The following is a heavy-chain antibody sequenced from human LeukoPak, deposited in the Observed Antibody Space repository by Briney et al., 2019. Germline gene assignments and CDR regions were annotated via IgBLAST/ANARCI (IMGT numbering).Heavy chain of an antibody. CDR2: MYDREKT. J-gene: IGHJ3*02. V-gene: IGHV4-31*03. CDR1: GGSISFGGYY. CDR3: ARENYYDSSGYYQGHGAFDI. Sequence: SETLSLTCTVSGGSISFGGYYWSWIRQLPGKGLEWIGYMYDREKTDYNPSLKSRVTISVDTSKNQFSLKLSSVTAADTAVYYCARENYYDSSGYYQGHGAFDIWGQGTMVTVSS. D-gene: IGHD3-22*01.